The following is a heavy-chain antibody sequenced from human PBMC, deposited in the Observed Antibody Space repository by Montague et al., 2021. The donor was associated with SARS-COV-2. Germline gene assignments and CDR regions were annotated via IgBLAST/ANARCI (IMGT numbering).Heavy chain of an antibody. CDR2: IYYSGSA. CDR1: GDSINNSRYY. D-gene: IGHD3-10*01. Sequence: SETLSLTCSVSGDSINNSRYYWGWIRQPPGKGLEWIGTIYYSGSAYYKPSLKSRVTISVDTSKDQFSLKLNSVTATDTFVYYCARLELERGVIISGAFHIWGQGTKVTVSS. CDR3: ARLELERGVIISGAFHI. V-gene: IGHV4-39*01. J-gene: IGHJ3*02.